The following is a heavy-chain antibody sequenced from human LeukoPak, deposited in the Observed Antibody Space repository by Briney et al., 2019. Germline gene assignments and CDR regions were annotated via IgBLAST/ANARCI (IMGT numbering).Heavy chain of an antibody. Sequence: GGSLRLSCAASGFTFSSYEMNWVRQAPGKGREWVSYISSSGTTIYYADSVKGRFTISRDNAKNSLYLQMNSLRAEDTAVYYCARGTLAAAGRWGQGTLVTVSS. D-gene: IGHD6-13*01. CDR3: ARGTLAAAGR. J-gene: IGHJ4*02. CDR2: ISSSGTTI. V-gene: IGHV3-48*03. CDR1: GFTFSSYE.